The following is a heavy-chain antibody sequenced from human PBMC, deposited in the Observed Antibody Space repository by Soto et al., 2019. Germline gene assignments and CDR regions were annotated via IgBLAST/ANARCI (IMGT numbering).Heavy chain of an antibody. D-gene: IGHD6-19*01. V-gene: IGHV4-59*01. Sequence: SETLSLTCSASGGSISGSYWSWIRQSPGKGLEWLGYVYYTGSTNYSPSLRSRVSISVDTSKNEFSLRLSSVTAADTAVYFCARSVAVPGAHIDYWGQGTQVTVSS. J-gene: IGHJ4*02. CDR3: ARSVAVPGAHIDY. CDR2: VYYTGST. CDR1: GGSISGSY.